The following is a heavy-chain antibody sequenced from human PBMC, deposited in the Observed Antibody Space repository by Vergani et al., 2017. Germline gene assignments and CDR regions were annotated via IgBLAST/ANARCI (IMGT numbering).Heavy chain of an antibody. CDR3: ARVDGEEGMDV. V-gene: IGHV4-59*01. CDR2: IYYSGST. D-gene: IGHD2-2*03. J-gene: IGHJ6*02. CDR1: GGSISSYY. Sequence: QVQLQESGPGLVKPSETLSLTCTVSGGSISSYYWSWIRQPPEKGLEWIGNIYYSGSTNYNPSLKSRVTISVDTSKNQFSLKLSSVTVADTAVYYCARVDGEEGMDVWGQGTTVTVSS.